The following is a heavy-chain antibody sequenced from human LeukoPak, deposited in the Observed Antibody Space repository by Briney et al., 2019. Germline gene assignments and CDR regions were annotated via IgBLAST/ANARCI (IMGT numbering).Heavy chain of an antibody. J-gene: IGHJ6*03. V-gene: IGHV4-4*07. CDR3: ARGLRGYSYGYVPWELAHYMDV. CDR1: GGSITTYY. CDR2: IYTSGRT. D-gene: IGHD5-18*01. Sequence: PSETLSLTCTVSGGSITTYYWSWIRQPAGKGLEWIGRIYTSGRTNYNPSLKSRVTISVDTSKNHFYLKLSSVPAADSAVYYCARGLRGYSYGYVPWELAHYMDVWGKGTTVTISS.